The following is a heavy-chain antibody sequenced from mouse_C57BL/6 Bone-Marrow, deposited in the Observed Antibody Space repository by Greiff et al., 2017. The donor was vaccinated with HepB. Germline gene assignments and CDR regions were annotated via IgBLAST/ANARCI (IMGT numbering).Heavy chain of an antibody. Sequence: QVQLKESGPGILQPSQTLSLTCSFSGFSLSTFGMGVGWIRQPSGKGLVWLAHSWWDDDKYYNPALKSRLTISKDTSKNQVFLKIANVDTEDTATYYCARIGTTVVATRWYFDVWGTGTTVTVSS. CDR1: GFSLSTFGMG. CDR3: ARIGTTVVATRWYFDV. CDR2: SWWDDDK. D-gene: IGHD1-1*01. V-gene: IGHV8-8*01. J-gene: IGHJ1*03.